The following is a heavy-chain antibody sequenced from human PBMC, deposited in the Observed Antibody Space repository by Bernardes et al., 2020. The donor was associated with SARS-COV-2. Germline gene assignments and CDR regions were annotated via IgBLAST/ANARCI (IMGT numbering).Heavy chain of an antibody. J-gene: IGHJ3*01. CDR2: IYPGDTDI. Sequence: GASLKISCQASGYSFTTYWIGWVRQMPAKGLEWMGVIYPGDTDIRYSPSFEGQVTISADKSISTAYLQWSSLEASDSAVYYCASRLTSGWDAFDLWGQGTMVTVSS. CDR1: GYSFTTYW. D-gene: IGHD6-19*01. CDR3: ASRLTSGWDAFDL. V-gene: IGHV5-51*01.